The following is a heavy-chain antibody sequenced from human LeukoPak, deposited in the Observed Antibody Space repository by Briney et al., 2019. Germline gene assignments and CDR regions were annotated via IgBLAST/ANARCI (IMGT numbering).Heavy chain of an antibody. V-gene: IGHV1-2*02. CDR1: GYTFTGYY. J-gene: IGHJ5*02. Sequence: GSSVKVSCKASGYTFTGYYMHWVRQAPGQGLEWMGWINPNSGGTNYAQKFQGRVTMTRDTSISTAYMELSRLRSDDTAVYYCARDAYYYDSSGYTWGQGTLVTVSS. CDR3: ARDAYYYDSSGYT. D-gene: IGHD3-22*01. CDR2: INPNSGGT.